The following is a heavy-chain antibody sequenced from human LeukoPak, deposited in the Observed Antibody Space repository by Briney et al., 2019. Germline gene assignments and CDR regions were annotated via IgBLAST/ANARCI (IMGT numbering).Heavy chain of an antibody. CDR1: GFTFSDYY. CDR3: ARDMEAGWSVDY. CDR2: ISSSGSSI. D-gene: IGHD2-15*01. V-gene: IGHV3-11*04. Sequence: GGSLRLSCAASGFTFSDYYMSWIRQDPGKGLEWISYISSSGSSIYYADSVKGRFTISRDNAKNLLYLQMNSLRAEGTAVYYCARDMEAGWSVDYWGQGTLVTVSS. J-gene: IGHJ4*02.